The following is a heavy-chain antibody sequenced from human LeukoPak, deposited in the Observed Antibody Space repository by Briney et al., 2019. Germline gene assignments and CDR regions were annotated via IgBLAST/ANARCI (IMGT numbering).Heavy chain of an antibody. V-gene: IGHV1-18*01. D-gene: IGHD1-1*01. J-gene: IGHJ4*02. CDR2: INAYNGNT. CDR1: GYTFNTYG. Sequence: GASVKVSCKASGYTFNTYGFSWVRQAPGQGLEWMGWINAYNGNTNYAQELQGRVTMTTETSTSTAYMVLRSLRSDDTAVYYCARRQGTTLSFDYWGQGTLVTVSS. CDR3: ARRQGTTLSFDY.